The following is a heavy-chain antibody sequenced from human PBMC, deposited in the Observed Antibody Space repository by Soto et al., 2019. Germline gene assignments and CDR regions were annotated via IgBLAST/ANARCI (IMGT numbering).Heavy chain of an antibody. CDR1: GFSLSTSGVG. J-gene: IGHJ4*02. CDR2: IYWDDDK. V-gene: IGHV2-5*02. Sequence: QITLKESGPTLVKPTQTLTLTCTFSGFSLSTSGVGVGWIRQPPGKALEWLALIYWDDDKRYSPSLKSRLTXPXXTSKNQVVLTMTNMDPVDTATYYCAHSGYYGFFDYWGQGTLVTVSS. CDR3: AHSGYYGFFDY. D-gene: IGHD3-10*01.